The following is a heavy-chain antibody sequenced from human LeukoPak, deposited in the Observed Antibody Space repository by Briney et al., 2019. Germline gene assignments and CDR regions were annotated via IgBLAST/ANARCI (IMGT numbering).Heavy chain of an antibody. V-gene: IGHV4-59*01. CDR2: IYYTGNT. Sequence: PSETLSLTCTVSGGSMNTYYWSWIRQPPGKRLEWIGCIYYTGNTNYNPSLRGRVTTSVDTSKNQFSLRLSSVTAADTAIYYCARATGGNSNYWGPGTLVTVSS. D-gene: IGHD4-23*01. CDR1: GGSMNTYY. J-gene: IGHJ4*02. CDR3: ARATGGNSNY.